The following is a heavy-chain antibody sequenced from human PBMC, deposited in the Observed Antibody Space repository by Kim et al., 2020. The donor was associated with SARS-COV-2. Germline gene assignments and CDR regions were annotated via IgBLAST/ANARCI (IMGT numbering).Heavy chain of an antibody. CDR2: IYYNGST. V-gene: IGHV4-59*01. D-gene: IGHD4-17*01. Sequence: SETLSLTCTVSGASINRWYWSWIRQPPGKGLEWIGQIYYNGSTNYNPSLKSRVIISVDTSRNQFSLKLASVTVADTAVYYCGRNTPTLTDGWLDPWGRGTLVTVSS. CDR1: GASINRWY. J-gene: IGHJ5*02. CDR3: GRNTPTLTDGWLDP.